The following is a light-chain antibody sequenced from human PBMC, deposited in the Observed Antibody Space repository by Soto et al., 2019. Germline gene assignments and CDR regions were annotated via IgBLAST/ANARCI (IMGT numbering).Light chain of an antibody. Sequence: EIVLTQSPATLSLSPGERATLSCRASQSVSSYLAWYQQKPGQAPRLLIYDASNRASGIPARFSGSGSGTDCTLTISSLEPEDFAVYYCKQRTNWPVTFGQGTRGDIK. V-gene: IGKV3-11*01. CDR1: QSVSSY. CDR2: DAS. CDR3: KQRTNWPVT. J-gene: IGKJ1*01.